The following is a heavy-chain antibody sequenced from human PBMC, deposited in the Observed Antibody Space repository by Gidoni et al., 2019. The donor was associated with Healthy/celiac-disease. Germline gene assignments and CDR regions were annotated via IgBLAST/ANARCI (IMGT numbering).Heavy chain of an antibody. D-gene: IGHD4-17*01. CDR3: GSWLVGDYNY. J-gene: IGHJ4*02. Sequence: GRFTISRDNSKNTLYLQMNSLRAEDTAVYYCGSWLVGDYNYWGQGTLVTVSS. V-gene: IGHV3-23*01.